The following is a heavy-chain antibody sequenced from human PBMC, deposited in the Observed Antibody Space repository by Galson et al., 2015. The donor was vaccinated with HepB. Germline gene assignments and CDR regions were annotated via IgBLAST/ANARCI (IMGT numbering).Heavy chain of an antibody. V-gene: IGHV3-23*01. Sequence: SLRLSCADSGFTFSSYCMTWVRQAPGKGLEWVSGISSSGGRTYYADSVKGRFTVSRDDSKNTLYLQMDSLRAEDTAVYYCVKNLFTMTFSYGMEVWGQGTTVTVS. CDR2: ISSSGGRT. CDR3: VKNLFTMTFSYGMEV. J-gene: IGHJ6*02. CDR1: GFTFSSYC. D-gene: IGHD3-22*01.